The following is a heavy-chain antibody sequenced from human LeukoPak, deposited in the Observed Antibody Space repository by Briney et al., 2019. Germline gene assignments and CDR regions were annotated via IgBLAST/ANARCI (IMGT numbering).Heavy chain of an antibody. CDR1: GVTFSRYG. D-gene: IGHD2-2*01. CDR3: AKSERSVLPAAPAPIE. CDR2: ISYDASNK. J-gene: IGHJ4*02. V-gene: IGHV3-30*18. Sequence: GRRLRLSCAVSGVTFSRYGMNWVGQAPGKGGGGGAVISYDASNKYYPLSVKGRFTLSRHNSKNTLYLQMNSLRAEDTAVYYCAKSERSVLPAAPAPIEWGQGTLVTVSS.